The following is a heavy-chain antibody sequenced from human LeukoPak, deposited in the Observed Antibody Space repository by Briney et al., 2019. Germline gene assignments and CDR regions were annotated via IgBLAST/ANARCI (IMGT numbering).Heavy chain of an antibody. D-gene: IGHD3-22*01. CDR3: ARDLGGYYYKYAFDI. J-gene: IGHJ3*02. CDR1: GFTFSSYA. Sequence: PGRSLRLSCAASGFTFSSYAMHWVRQAPGKGLEWVAVISYDGSNKYYADSVKGRFTISRDNSKNTLYLQMNSQRAEDTAVYYCARDLGGYYYKYAFDIWGQGTMVTVSS. CDR2: ISYDGSNK. V-gene: IGHV3-30-3*01.